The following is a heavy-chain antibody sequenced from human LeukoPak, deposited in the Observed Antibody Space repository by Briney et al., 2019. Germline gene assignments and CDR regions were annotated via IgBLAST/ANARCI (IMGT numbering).Heavy chain of an antibody. V-gene: IGHV3-7*01. D-gene: IGHD5-18*01. Sequence: GGSLRLSCAASGFTFSSYWMTWVRQAPGKGLEWVANIKQDGSEKYYVDSVKGRFTISRDNAKNSLYLQMNSLRAEDTAVYYCAKGTWIQLWLMVYWGQGTLVTVSS. CDR1: GFTFSSYW. CDR2: IKQDGSEK. CDR3: AKGTWIQLWLMVY. J-gene: IGHJ4*02.